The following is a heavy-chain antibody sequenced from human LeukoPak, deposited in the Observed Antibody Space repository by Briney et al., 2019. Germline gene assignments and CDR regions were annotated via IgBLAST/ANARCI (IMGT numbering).Heavy chain of an antibody. CDR2: ISSGSSYI. J-gene: IGHJ3*02. V-gene: IGHV3-21*01. CDR1: GFTFSTYS. CDR3: ARDPYCGGDCYPDAFDI. D-gene: IGHD2-21*02. Sequence: PGGSLRLSCAASGFTFSTYSMNWVRQAPGKGLEWVSSISSGSSYIYYADSVKGRFTISRDNAKNSLYLQMNSLRAEDTAAYYCARDPYCGGDCYPDAFDIWGQGTMVTVSS.